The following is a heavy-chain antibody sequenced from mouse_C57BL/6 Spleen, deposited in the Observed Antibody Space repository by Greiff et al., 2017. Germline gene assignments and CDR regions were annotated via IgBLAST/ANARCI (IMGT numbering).Heavy chain of an antibody. D-gene: IGHD4-1*01. Sequence: EVHLVESGGGLVKPGGSLKLSCAASGFTFSSYTMSWVRQTPEKRLEWVATISGGGGNTYYPDSVKGRFTISRDNAKNTLYLQMSSLRSEDTALYYCARHALTGTRAMDYWGQGTSVTVSS. CDR2: ISGGGGNT. J-gene: IGHJ4*01. V-gene: IGHV5-9*01. CDR3: ARHALTGTRAMDY. CDR1: GFTFSSYT.